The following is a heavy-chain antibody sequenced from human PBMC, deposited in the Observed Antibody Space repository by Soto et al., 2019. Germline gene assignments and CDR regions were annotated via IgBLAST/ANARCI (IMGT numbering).Heavy chain of an antibody. CDR2: IYCSGSP. J-gene: IGHJ4*02. CDR1: GDSFSRGDYS. V-gene: IGHV4-30-4*01. D-gene: IGHD1-1*01. CDR3: AREMSTMKFDF. Sequence: PSETLSLTCTVSGDSFSRGDYSWSWIRQPPGKGLEWIGYIYCSGSPYYNPSLKSRVTISVDKSKNQFSLRLSSVTAADTAIYYCAREMSTMKFDFWGQGTLVTVSS.